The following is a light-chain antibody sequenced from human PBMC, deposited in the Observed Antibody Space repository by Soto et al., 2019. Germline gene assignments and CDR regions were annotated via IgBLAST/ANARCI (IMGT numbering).Light chain of an antibody. CDR3: QQYGSAPWT. CDR1: QSVSNNY. Sequence: EIVLTQSPGTLSLSPGERATVSCRASQSVSNNYLAWYQQKPGQAPRLLIYAASNRARGIPDRFGGSGSGAGFPPAGSRLETEDFAVYYCQQYGSAPWTFGQGTKVEI. V-gene: IGKV3-20*01. CDR2: AAS. J-gene: IGKJ1*01.